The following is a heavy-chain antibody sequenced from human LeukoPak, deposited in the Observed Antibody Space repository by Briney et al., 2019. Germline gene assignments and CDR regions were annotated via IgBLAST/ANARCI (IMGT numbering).Heavy chain of an antibody. V-gene: IGHV4-59*01. CDR1: GGSISSYY. CDR3: ARVGSYYYYMDV. J-gene: IGHJ6*03. D-gene: IGHD3-10*01. CDR2: IYYSGST. Sequence: SETLTLTCTVSGGSISSYYWSWIRQPPGKGLEWVGYIYYSGSTNYNPSLKSRLTISVDKSKNQFSLKMSSVTAADTAVYYCARVGSYYYYMDVWGKGTTVTISS.